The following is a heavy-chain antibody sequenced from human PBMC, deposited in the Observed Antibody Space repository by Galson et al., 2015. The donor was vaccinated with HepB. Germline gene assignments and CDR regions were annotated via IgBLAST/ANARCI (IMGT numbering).Heavy chain of an antibody. Sequence: SLRLSCAASGFTVSSNYMSWVRQAPGKGLEWVSVIYSGGSTYYADSVKGRFTISRDNSKNTLYLQMNSLRAEDTAVYYCARDGPRTARPVPYYYYMDVWGKGTTVTVSS. J-gene: IGHJ6*03. CDR2: IYSGGST. D-gene: IGHD6-6*01. CDR3: ARDGPRTARPVPYYYYMDV. V-gene: IGHV3-53*01. CDR1: GFTVSSNY.